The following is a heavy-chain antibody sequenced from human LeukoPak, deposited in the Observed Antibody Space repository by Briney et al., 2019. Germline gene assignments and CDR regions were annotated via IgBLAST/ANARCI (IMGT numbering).Heavy chain of an antibody. V-gene: IGHV1-18*01. J-gene: IGHJ3*02. CDR2: ISAYNGNT. Sequence: ASVKVSCKASGYTFTSYGISWVRQAPGQGLEWMGWISAYNGNTNYAQKLQGRVTMTTDTSTSKAYMELRSLRSDDTAVYYCARGLGSSGWPRVADAFDIWGQGTMVTVSS. D-gene: IGHD6-19*01. CDR1: GYTFTSYG. CDR3: ARGLGSSGWPRVADAFDI.